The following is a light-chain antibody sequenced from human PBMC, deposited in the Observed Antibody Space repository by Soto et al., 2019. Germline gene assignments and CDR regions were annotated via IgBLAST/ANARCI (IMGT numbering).Light chain of an antibody. V-gene: IGKV3-20*01. CDR2: GAS. CDR1: QSVNTRY. J-gene: IGKJ5*01. Sequence: EIVLTQSPGTLSLSPGERATLSCRASQSVNTRYSAWYQKKPGQAPRLLIYGASSRATGIPDRFSGTGSETDFTLTINRLEPEDFAVYYCQQYENSPITFGQGTRLEIK. CDR3: QQYENSPIT.